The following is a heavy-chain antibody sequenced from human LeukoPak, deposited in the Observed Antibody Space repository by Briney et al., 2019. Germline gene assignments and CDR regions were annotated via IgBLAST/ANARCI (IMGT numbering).Heavy chain of an antibody. D-gene: IGHD6-19*01. CDR1: GFTFSNYE. V-gene: IGHV3-23*01. CDR2: ISGSGGST. J-gene: IGHJ4*02. CDR3: AKGPRASGWTYFDY. Sequence: PGGSLRLSCAASGFTFSNYEMNWVRQAPGKGLEWVSVISGSGGSTYSAESVKGRFTISRDNSKNTLYLQMNSLRVEDTAVYYCAKGPRASGWTYFDYWGQGTLVTVSS.